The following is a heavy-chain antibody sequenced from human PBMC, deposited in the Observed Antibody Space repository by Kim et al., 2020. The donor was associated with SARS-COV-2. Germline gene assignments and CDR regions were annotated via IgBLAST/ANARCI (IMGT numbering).Heavy chain of an antibody. CDR3: AREGYCNSATCTYAMDV. D-gene: IGHD2-2*01. Sequence: SVKGRLTISRDDAKNSRYLQMNSLRDEDTAVYYCAREGYCNSATCTYAMDVWGQGTTVTVSS. J-gene: IGHJ6*02. V-gene: IGHV3-11*05.